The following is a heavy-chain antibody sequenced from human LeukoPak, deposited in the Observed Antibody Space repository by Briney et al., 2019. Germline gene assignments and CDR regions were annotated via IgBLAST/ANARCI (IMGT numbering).Heavy chain of an antibody. CDR3: AATVAGSKHFDY. Sequence: PSETLSLTCTVSGGSISSYYWSWIRQPAGKGLEWIGRILTSGSTNYNPSRKSRVTMSVDTSKNQFSLKLSSVTAADMAVYYCAATVAGSKHFDYWGQGSLVTVSS. J-gene: IGHJ4*02. CDR2: ILTSGST. D-gene: IGHD6-19*01. V-gene: IGHV4-4*07. CDR1: GGSISSYY.